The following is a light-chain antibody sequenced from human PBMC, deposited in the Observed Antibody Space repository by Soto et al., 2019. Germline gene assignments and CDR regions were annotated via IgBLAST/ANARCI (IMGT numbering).Light chain of an antibody. J-gene: IGLJ2*01. CDR1: SSDVGGYNC. CDR2: EDI. Sequence: QSALTQPPSASGSPGQSVTISCTGSSSDVGGYNCVSWFQQHPGKAPKLMIFEDIKRPSGVPDRFSASKSGNTASLTVSGLQAEDEADYYCSSYGGIDNVIFGGGTKLTVL. CDR3: SSYGGIDNVI. V-gene: IGLV2-8*01.